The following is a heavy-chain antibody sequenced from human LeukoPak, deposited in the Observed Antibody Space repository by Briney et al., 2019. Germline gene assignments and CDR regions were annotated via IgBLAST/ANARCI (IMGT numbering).Heavy chain of an antibody. Sequence: PSETLSLTCAVYGVSFSGYYWSWIRQPPGKGLEWIGEINHSGSTNYNPSLKSRVTISVDTSKNQFSLKLSSVTAADTAVYYCARGLSIAARPYYYYGMDVWGQGTTVTVSS. CDR3: ARGLSIAARPYYYYGMDV. J-gene: IGHJ6*02. CDR2: INHSGST. D-gene: IGHD6-6*01. V-gene: IGHV4-34*01. CDR1: GVSFSGYY.